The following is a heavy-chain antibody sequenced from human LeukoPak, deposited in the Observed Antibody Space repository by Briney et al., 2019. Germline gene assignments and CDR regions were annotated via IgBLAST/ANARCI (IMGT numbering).Heavy chain of an antibody. Sequence: SETLSLTRTVSGASISGYFWSWVRQPPGKQLEWIGYIYNSGTTAYNPSLKSRVTISADTSKNQFSLRLSSVTAADTAVYYCTRWWEHYGGGWGFDYWGQGTLVTVSS. J-gene: IGHJ4*02. D-gene: IGHD3-10*01. CDR2: IYNSGTT. CDR1: GASISGYF. CDR3: TRWWEHYGGGWGFDY. V-gene: IGHV4-59*08.